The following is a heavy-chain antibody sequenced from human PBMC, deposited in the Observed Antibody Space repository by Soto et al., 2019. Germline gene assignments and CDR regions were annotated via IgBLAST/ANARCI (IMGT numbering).Heavy chain of an antibody. Sequence: GGSLRLSCAASGFTFSSYAMSWVRQAPGKGLEWVSAISGSGGSTYYADSVKGRFTISRDNCKNTLYLQMNSLRAEDRAVNCGAKSRGAASDAFDIWGQGTMVTVSS. CDR1: GFTFSSYA. V-gene: IGHV3-23*01. J-gene: IGHJ3*02. D-gene: IGHD3-10*01. CDR2: ISGSGGST. CDR3: AKSRGAASDAFDI.